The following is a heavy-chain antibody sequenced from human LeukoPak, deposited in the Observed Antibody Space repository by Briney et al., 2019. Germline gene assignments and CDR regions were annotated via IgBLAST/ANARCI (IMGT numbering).Heavy chain of an antibody. V-gene: IGHV5-51*01. CDR1: GYSFTSYW. CDR2: IYPGDSDT. CDR3: ARRTYCSAGSCYSTSINWFDP. D-gene: IGHD2-15*01. J-gene: IGHJ5*02. Sequence: GESLKISXKGSGYSFTSYWIGWVLQMPGKGLEWMGIIYPGDSDTRYSPSFQGQVTISADKSISTAHLQWSSLKASDTAMYYCARRTYCSAGSCYSTSINWFDPWGQGTLVTVSS.